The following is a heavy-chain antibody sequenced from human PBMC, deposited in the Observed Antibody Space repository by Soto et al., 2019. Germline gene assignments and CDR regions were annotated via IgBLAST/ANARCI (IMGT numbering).Heavy chain of an antibody. V-gene: IGHV4-59*01. D-gene: IGHD2-2*01. J-gene: IGHJ5*02. CDR2: VFDTGRT. CDR1: GDSLSSYY. Sequence: QEQLQESGPGLVKPSETLSLTCTVSGDSLSSYYWSWIRQPPGKGLEWIGCVFDTGRTDYNPALKSRVTISVDTSKNQFSLRLTSVTAADTAVYYCARGPIVVLQAAWFDPWGQGTLVTVSS. CDR3: ARGPIVVLQAAWFDP.